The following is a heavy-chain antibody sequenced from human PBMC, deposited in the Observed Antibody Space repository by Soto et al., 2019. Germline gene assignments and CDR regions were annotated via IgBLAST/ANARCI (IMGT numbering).Heavy chain of an antibody. Sequence: QVQLVQSGAEVKKPGSSVKVSCKASGGTFSSYTISWVRQAPGQGLEWMGRIIPIVGIANNEQKFQGRVTNTADKPTLPASMQLSSLRSEDTAVYYCARGGVGYWHSDYGMDVWGQPNTVTPSS. J-gene: IGHJ6*02. CDR1: GGTFSSYT. CDR2: IIPIVGIA. D-gene: IGHD2-8*02. V-gene: IGHV1-69*02. CDR3: ARGGVGYWHSDYGMDV.